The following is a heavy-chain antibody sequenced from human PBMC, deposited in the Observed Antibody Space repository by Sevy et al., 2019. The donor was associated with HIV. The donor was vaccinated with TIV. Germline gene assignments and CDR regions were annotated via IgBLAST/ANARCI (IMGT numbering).Heavy chain of an antibody. D-gene: IGHD2-8*01. CDR2: ISVTSART. CDR3: AREGCTKPHDY. CDR1: GFTFSNYG. Sequence: GGSLRLSCVGSGFTFSNYGMTWVRQAPGKGLEWVSSISVTSARTYYADSVRGRFTVSRDNSENSLYLQMNNLRAEDTAVYYCAREGCTKPHDYWGQGTLVTVSS. V-gene: IGHV3-23*01. J-gene: IGHJ4*02.